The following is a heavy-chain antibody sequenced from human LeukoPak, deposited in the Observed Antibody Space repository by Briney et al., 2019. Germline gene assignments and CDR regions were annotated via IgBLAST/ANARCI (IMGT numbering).Heavy chain of an antibody. D-gene: IGHD3-22*01. J-gene: IGHJ4*02. Sequence: GGSLRLSCAASGFTFSSYAMHWARQAPGKGLEWVAVISYDGSNKYYADSVKGRFTISRDNSKNTLYLQMNSLRAEDTAVYYCAREGTMIVVVIPLDYWGQGTLVTVSS. CDR1: GFTFSSYA. CDR2: ISYDGSNK. V-gene: IGHV3-30*04. CDR3: AREGTMIVVVIPLDY.